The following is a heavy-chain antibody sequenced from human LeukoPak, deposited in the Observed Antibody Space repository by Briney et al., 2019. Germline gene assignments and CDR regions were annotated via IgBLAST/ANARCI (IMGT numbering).Heavy chain of an antibody. CDR2: IVGSGGST. Sequence: GGSLRLSCAASGFTFSSYAMSWVRQAPGKGLEWVSAIVGSGGSTYYADSVKGRFTISRDNAKNTLYLQMNSLRAEDTAIYYCAREPDYHDSSGYYGGDYWGQGTLVTVSS. D-gene: IGHD3-22*01. CDR1: GFTFSSYA. J-gene: IGHJ4*02. V-gene: IGHV3-23*01. CDR3: AREPDYHDSSGYYGGDY.